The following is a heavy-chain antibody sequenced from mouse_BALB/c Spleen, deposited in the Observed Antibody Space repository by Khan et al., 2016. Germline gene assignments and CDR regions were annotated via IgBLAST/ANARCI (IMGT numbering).Heavy chain of an antibody. V-gene: IGHV14-3*02. J-gene: IGHJ3*01. CDR2: IDPANGNT. D-gene: IGHD2-4*01. CDR3: ARSSDYDYGRFAY. CDR1: GFNIKDTY. Sequence: VQLQQSGAELVKPGASVKLSCTASGFNIKDTYMHWVKQRPEQGLEWIGRIDPANGNTKYDPKFQGQATITADTSSKPAYLQLSSLTSEDTACYYCARSSDYDYGRFAYWGQGTLVTVSA.